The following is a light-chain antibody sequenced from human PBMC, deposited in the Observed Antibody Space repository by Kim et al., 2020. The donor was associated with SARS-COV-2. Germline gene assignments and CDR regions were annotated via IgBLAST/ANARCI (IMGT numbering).Light chain of an antibody. Sequence: RVTPPCTGSSSNIGAGYDVHWYQHLPGTAPKLLIFGNNNRPSGVPDRFSGSKSGTSASLAITGLQAEDEADYYCQSYDSSLSGDVVFGGGTQLTVL. V-gene: IGLV1-40*01. CDR3: QSYDSSLSGDVV. J-gene: IGLJ2*01. CDR1: SSNIGAGYD. CDR2: GNN.